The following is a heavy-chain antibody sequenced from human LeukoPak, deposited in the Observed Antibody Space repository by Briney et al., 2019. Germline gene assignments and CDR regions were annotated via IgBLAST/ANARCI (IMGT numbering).Heavy chain of an antibody. CDR1: GFTFSSYS. Sequence: GGSLRLSCEASGFTFSSYSMNWVRQAPGKGLEWVASISSSSSSYIYYADSVKGRFTISRDNAKNSLYLQMNSLRAEDTAVYYCARDECLGGDCYSWYFDLWGRGTLVTVSS. D-gene: IGHD2-21*02. CDR2: ISSSSSSYI. CDR3: ARDECLGGDCYSWYFDL. V-gene: IGHV3-21*01. J-gene: IGHJ2*01.